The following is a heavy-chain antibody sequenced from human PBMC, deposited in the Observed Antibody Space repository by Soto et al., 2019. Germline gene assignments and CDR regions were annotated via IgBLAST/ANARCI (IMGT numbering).Heavy chain of an antibody. J-gene: IGHJ4*02. CDR1: GFTFSSYA. D-gene: IGHD3-16*02. V-gene: IGHV3-23*01. Sequence: EVQLLESGGGLVQPGGSLRLSCAASGFTFSSYAMSWVRQAPGKGLEWVSAISGSGGSTYYADSVKGRFTISRDNSKNPRYLQMNSLRAEDTAVYYCEKAVVGGVIVNYFDYWGQGTLVTDSS. CDR3: EKAVVGGVIVNYFDY. CDR2: ISGSGGST.